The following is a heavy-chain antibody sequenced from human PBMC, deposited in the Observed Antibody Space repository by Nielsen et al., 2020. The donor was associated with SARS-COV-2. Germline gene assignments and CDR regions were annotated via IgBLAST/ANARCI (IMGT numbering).Heavy chain of an antibody. J-gene: IGHJ4*02. D-gene: IGHD5-24*01. Sequence: GESLKISCEASGFSFDDHGMSWVRQAPGTGLEWVASISRSSSFIYYADSVRGRFTISRDNAENSLYLQMNGLRAEDTAVYYCARDPYGNYYVDYWGQGTVVTVSS. V-gene: IGHV3-21*01. CDR2: ISRSSSFI. CDR3: ARDPYGNYYVDY. CDR1: GFSFDDHG.